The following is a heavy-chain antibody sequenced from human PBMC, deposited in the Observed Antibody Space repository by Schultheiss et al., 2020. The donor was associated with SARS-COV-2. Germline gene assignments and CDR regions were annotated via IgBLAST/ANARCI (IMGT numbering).Heavy chain of an antibody. V-gene: IGHV4-61*08. CDR3: ARGRPHRHYDFWSGGLVV. J-gene: IGHJ6*02. Sequence: SETLSLTCTVSGGSISSGGYYWSWIRQHPGKGLEWIGYIYYSGSTNYNPSLKSRVTISVDTSKNQFSLKLSSVTAADTAVYYCARGRPHRHYDFWSGGLVVWGQGTTVTVSS. CDR2: IYYSGST. CDR1: GGSISSGGYY. D-gene: IGHD3-3*01.